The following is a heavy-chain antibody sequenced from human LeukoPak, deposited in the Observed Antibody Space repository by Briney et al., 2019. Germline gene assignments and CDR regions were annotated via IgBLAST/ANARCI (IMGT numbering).Heavy chain of an antibody. CDR1: GFTFSSYS. D-gene: IGHD3-10*01. CDR3: ARDGRARFGETFYYYYYYMDV. Sequence: GGSLRLSCAASGFTFSSYSMNWARQAPGKGLEWVSYISSSSSYKYYADSVKGRFTISRDNAKNSLYLQMNSLRAEDTAVYYCARDGRARFGETFYYYYYYMDVWGKGTTVTVSS. CDR2: ISSSSSYK. V-gene: IGHV3-21*01. J-gene: IGHJ6*03.